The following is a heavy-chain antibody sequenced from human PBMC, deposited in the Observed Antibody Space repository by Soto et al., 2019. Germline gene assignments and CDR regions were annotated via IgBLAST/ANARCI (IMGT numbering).Heavy chain of an antibody. V-gene: IGHV3-48*03. CDR1: RFTFSTYE. D-gene: IGHD3-10*01. J-gene: IGHJ4*02. CDR2: ISTSGSTV. CDR3: ARGEAPNSGRITMVRGYFRS. Sequence: EVQLVESGGALVQPGGSLRLSCAASRFTFSTYEMNWVRQAPGKGLEWVSYISTSGSTVYYADSVKGRFTISRDNTRNSLYLQMNSLRDEDTALYYCARGEAPNSGRITMVRGYFRSWGQGTLVTVSS.